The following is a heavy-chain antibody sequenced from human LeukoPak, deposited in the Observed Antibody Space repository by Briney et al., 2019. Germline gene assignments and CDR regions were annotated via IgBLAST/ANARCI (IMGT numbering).Heavy chain of an antibody. CDR2: ISGSGGST. D-gene: IGHD3-22*01. CDR3: AKAHSSGYYTHPYYFDY. CDR1: GFTFSSYA. J-gene: IGHJ4*02. Sequence: GGSLRLSCAASGFTFSSYAMSWVRQAPGKGLEWVSAISGSGGSTYYADSVKGRFTISRDNSKNTLYLQMNSLRADDTAVYYCAKAHSSGYYTHPYYFDYWGQGTLVTVSS. V-gene: IGHV3-23*01.